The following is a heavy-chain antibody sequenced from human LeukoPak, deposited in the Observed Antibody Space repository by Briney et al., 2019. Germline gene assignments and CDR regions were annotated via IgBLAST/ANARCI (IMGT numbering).Heavy chain of an antibody. CDR3: AKLSWQLVYAFDI. J-gene: IGHJ3*02. Sequence: ASVKVSCKASGYTFTTYDINWVRQATGQGLEWMGWMNPNSGNTGCAQKFQGRVTMTRNTSISTAYMELSSLRAEDTAVYYCAKLSWQLVYAFDIWGQGTMVTVSS. CDR1: GYTFTTYD. D-gene: IGHD6-6*01. CDR2: MNPNSGNT. V-gene: IGHV1-8*01.